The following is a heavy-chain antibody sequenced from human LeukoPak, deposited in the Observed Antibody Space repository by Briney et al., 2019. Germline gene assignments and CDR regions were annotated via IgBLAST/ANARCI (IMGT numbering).Heavy chain of an antibody. CDR3: ARGDGYNYWQY. V-gene: IGHV3-53*01. CDR1: GFTVSSNY. Sequence: GGSLRLSCVASGFTVSSNYMSWVRQAPGKGLEWVSVIYIGGSIYYADSVRGRFTISRDNPKNTLYLQMNSLRAEDTAVYYCARGDGYNYWQYWGQGTLVTVSS. J-gene: IGHJ4*02. D-gene: IGHD5-24*01. CDR2: IYIGGSI.